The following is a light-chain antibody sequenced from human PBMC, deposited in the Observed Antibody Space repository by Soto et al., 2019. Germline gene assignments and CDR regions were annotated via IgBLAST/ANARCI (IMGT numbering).Light chain of an antibody. CDR2: GAS. CDR3: QQYYNWPT. V-gene: IGKV3-15*01. CDR1: QSVSSN. Sequence: EIVMTQSPATLSVSPGERATLSCRASQSVSSNLAWYQQKPGQAPRLLIYGASTRATGIPARFSGSGSGTEFTLTISSLQSEDFAVYYCQQYYNWPTFGQVTKVEIK. J-gene: IGKJ1*01.